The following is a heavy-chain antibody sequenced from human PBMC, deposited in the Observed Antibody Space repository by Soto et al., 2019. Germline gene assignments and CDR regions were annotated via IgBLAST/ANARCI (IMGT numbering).Heavy chain of an antibody. V-gene: IGHV3-23*01. CDR1: GFTFSNYA. D-gene: IGHD2-2*02. J-gene: IGHJ4*02. CDR2: ISNTGGGT. CDR3: ARGCWVSSSPSCYRE. Sequence: EVQVLESGGGLVQPEGSLRLSCAASGFTFSNYAMSWVRQAPGQGLQWVSAISNTGGGTYYADSVKGRFTISRDNSKSTLYLQINSLRAEDTAVYYCARGCWVSSSPSCYREWGQGTLVTVSS.